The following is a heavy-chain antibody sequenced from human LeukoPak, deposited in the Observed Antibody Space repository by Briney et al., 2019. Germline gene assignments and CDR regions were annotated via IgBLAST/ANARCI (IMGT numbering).Heavy chain of an antibody. CDR1: GFTFSSYS. V-gene: IGHV3-21*01. J-gene: IGHJ6*02. Sequence: GGSLRLSCAASGFTFSSYSMNWVRRAPGKGLEWVSSISSSSSYIYYADSVKGRFTISRDNAKNSLYLQMNSLSAEDTAVYYCARHPYIAVAGTYYYYGMDVWGQGTTVTVSS. D-gene: IGHD6-19*01. CDR3: ARHPYIAVAGTYYYYGMDV. CDR2: ISSSSSYI.